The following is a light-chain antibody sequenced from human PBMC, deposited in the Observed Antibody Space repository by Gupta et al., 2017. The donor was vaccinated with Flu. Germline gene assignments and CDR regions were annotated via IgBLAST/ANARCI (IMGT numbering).Light chain of an antibody. Sequence: IVMTQSPESLAVSLGERATINCKSSQSVLYSSNNKNYLTWYQQKPGQPPKLLIYWASTRESGVPDRFSGSGSGTDFTLTISSLQAEDVAIYYCQQYYAIPYSFGQGTKLEIK. V-gene: IGKV4-1*01. CDR2: WAS. CDR3: QQYYAIPYS. J-gene: IGKJ2*03. CDR1: QSVLYSSNNKNY.